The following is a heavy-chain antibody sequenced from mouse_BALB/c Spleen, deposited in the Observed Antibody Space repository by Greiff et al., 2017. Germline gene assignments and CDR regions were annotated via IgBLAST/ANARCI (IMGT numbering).Heavy chain of an antibody. J-gene: IGHJ4*01. CDR3: ARLFITTAPMDY. Sequence: EVHLVESRGGLVKPGGSLKLSCAASGFTFSSYAMSWVRQTPEKRLEWVASISSGGSTYYPDSVKGRFTISRDNARNILYLQMSSLRSEDTAMYYCARLFITTAPMDYWGQGTSVTVSS. V-gene: IGHV5-6-5*01. CDR2: ISSGGST. CDR1: GFTFSSYA. D-gene: IGHD1-2*01.